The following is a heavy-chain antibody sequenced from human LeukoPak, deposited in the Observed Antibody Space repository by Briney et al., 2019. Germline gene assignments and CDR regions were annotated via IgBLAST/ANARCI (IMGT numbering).Heavy chain of an antibody. CDR1: GFTVSSNY. CDR2: IYSGGDT. V-gene: IGHV3-66*04. J-gene: IGHJ3*02. CDR3: ARRSTVTRDVDI. Sequence: GGSLRLPCAASGFTVSSNYMIWVRQAPGKGLEGVSVIYSGGDTYYADSVKGRFTISRDNSKNTVYLQVNSLRAEDTAVYYCARRSTVTRDVDIWGQGTMVTVSS. D-gene: IGHD4-17*01.